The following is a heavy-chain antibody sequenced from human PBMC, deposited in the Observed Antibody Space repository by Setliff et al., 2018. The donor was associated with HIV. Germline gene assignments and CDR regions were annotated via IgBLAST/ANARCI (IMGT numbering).Heavy chain of an antibody. D-gene: IGHD3-3*01. CDR1: GGSIGTYY. V-gene: IGHV4-59*13. CDR3: ARGRVTLNGVAAGHHYMDV. Sequence: TLSLTCTVSGGSIGTYYWSWIRQSPGKGLEWIGSVYYTGSTNYNPSLESRVTMSVDTSKNQFSLRLMSLTAADTAIYYCARGRVTLNGVAAGHHYMDVWGKGNTVTVSS. CDR2: VYYTGST. J-gene: IGHJ6*03.